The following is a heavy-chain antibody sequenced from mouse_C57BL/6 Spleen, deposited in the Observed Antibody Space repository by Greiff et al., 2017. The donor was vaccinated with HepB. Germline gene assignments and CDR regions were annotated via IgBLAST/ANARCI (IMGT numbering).Heavy chain of an antibody. CDR2: INPYNGGT. V-gene: IGHV1-19*01. J-gene: IGHJ4*01. CDR3: ARWYVGYYAMDY. CDR1: GYTFTDYY. Sequence: EVQLQQSGPVLVKPGASVKMSCKASGYTFTDYYMNWVKQSHGKSLEWIGVINPYNGGTSYNQKFKGKATLTVDKSSSTAYMELKSLTSEDSAVYYCARWYVGYYAMDYWGQGTSVTVSS. D-gene: IGHD1-1*02.